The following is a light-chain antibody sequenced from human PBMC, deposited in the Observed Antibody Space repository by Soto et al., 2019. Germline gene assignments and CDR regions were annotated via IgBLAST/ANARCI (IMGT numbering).Light chain of an antibody. J-gene: IGLJ2*01. CDR2: TNN. Sequence: QSVLTQPPSTSGTPGQRVTISCSGSSSNIGSNTVRWYQQIPGTAPKLLIYTNNQRSSGVSDRFSGSKSDTSASLVISGLQSEDEADYYCATWDNGLTGVVFGGGTKVTVL. V-gene: IGLV1-44*01. CDR1: SSNIGSNT. CDR3: ATWDNGLTGVV.